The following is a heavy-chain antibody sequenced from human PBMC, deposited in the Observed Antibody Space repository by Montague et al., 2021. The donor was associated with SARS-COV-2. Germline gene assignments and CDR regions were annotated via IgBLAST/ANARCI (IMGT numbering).Heavy chain of an antibody. CDR1: GGSISSNF. CDR2: IYYSGST. V-gene: IGHV4-59*01. Sequence: SETLSLTCTVSGGSISSNFWSWIRQPQGKGLEWIGYIYYSGSTNYNPSFKGRVTISVDTSKKQFSLQLSSVTAANTAVYYCARTRGYDPLFDLWGQGTLVTVSS. CDR3: ARTRGYDPLFDL. D-gene: IGHD5-12*01. J-gene: IGHJ4*02.